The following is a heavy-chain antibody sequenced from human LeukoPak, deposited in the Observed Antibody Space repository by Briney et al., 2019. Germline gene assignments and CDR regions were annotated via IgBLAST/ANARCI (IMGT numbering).Heavy chain of an antibody. CDR2: IYSGGST. D-gene: IGHD1-26*01. J-gene: IGHJ4*02. V-gene: IGHV3-53*01. CDR3: ARGEKWELPYFDY. Sequence: GGSLRLSCAASGFTVSSNYMSWVRQAPGKGLEWVSVIYSGGSTYYADSVKGRFTISRDYSKNTLYLQMNSLRAEDTAVYYCARGEKWELPYFDYWGQGTLVTVSS. CDR1: GFTVSSNY.